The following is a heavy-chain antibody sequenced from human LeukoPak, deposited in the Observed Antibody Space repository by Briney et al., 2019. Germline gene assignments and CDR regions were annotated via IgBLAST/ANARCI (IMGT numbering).Heavy chain of an antibody. CDR1: GYTFTSYA. CDR2: INTNTGNP. J-gene: IGHJ4*02. D-gene: IGHD4/OR15-4a*01. Sequence: ASVKVSCKASGYTFTSYAMNWVRQAPGQGLEWMGWINTNTGNPTYAQGFTGRFVFSLDTSVSTAYLQISSLKAEDTAVYYCAREGLQYGGRRSLNNFDYWGQGTLVTVSS. V-gene: IGHV7-4-1*02. CDR3: AREGLQYGGRRSLNNFDY.